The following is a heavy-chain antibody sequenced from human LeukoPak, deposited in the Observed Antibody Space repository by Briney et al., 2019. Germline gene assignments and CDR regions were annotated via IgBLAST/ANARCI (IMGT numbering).Heavy chain of an antibody. CDR3: ARDIVGVTRAFGY. Sequence: PSETLSLTCTVSGGSISSYYWSWIRQPPGKGLEWIGYIYYSGNTNYNPSLKSRVTMSVDTSKNQFSLKLSSVTAVDTAVYYCARDIVGVTRAFGYWGQGTLATVSS. CDR2: IYYSGNT. CDR1: GGSISSYY. V-gene: IGHV4-59*01. D-gene: IGHD1-26*01. J-gene: IGHJ4*02.